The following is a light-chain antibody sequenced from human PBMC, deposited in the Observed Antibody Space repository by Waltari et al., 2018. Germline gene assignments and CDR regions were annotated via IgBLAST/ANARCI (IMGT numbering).Light chain of an antibody. CDR2: AGS. J-gene: IGKJ2*03. CDR3: QQAHSFPYS. Sequence: DIQMTQSPSSVSASVGDRVPITCRASQDINKWLAWFQQKPGKAPKLLIYAGSSLQSGVPSRFSGSGSGADFTLTISTLQPEDSATYYCQQAHSFPYSFGQGTKLEIK. CDR1: QDINKW. V-gene: IGKV1-12*01.